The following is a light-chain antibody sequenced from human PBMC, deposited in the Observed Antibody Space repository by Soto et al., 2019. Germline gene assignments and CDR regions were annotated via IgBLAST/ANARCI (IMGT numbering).Light chain of an antibody. J-gene: IGLJ3*02. V-gene: IGLV2-14*01. CDR1: SSDVGGYTY. CDR3: SAYTSSSTAWV. CDR2: EVS. Sequence: QSVLTQPASVSGSPGQSITISCTGTSSDVGGYTYVSWYQQHPGKAPKLMIYEVSNRTSGVSNRFSGSKSGNTDSLTISGLQAEDEADYYCSAYTSSSTAWVFGGGTKRPVL.